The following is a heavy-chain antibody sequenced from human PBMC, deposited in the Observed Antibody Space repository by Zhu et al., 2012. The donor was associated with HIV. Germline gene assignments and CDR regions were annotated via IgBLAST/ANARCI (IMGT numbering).Heavy chain of an antibody. V-gene: IGHV4-38-2*01. J-gene: IGHJ6*03. CDR3: ARHSTLYSGNFYYYMDV. Sequence: QVQLQESGPGLVKPSETLSLTCAVSAYSINSGYYWGWIRQPPGKGLEWIGSIYLSGSTYYNPSLKSRVTISVDTSKNQFSLRLTSVTAADTAIYYCARHSTLYSGNFYYYMDVWGKGTTVTVSS. CDR2: IYLSGST. D-gene: IGHD3-22*01. CDR1: AYSINSGYY.